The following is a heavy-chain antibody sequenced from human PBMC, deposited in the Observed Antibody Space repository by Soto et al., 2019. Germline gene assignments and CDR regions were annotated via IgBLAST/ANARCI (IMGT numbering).Heavy chain of an antibody. CDR1: GYTLTELS. CDR2: FDPEDGET. V-gene: IGHV1-24*01. CDR3: ATDQGSSGWYIRLAY. J-gene: IGHJ4*02. D-gene: IGHD6-19*01. Sequence: GASVKVSCKVSGYTLTELSMHWVRQAPGKGLEWMGGFDPEDGETIYAQKFQGRVTMTEDTSTDTAYMELSSLRSEDTAVYYCATDQGSSGWYIRLAYWGQGTLVTVSS.